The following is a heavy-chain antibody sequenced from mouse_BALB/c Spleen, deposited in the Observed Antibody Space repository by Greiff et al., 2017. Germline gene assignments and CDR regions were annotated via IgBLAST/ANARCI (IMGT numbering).Heavy chain of an antibody. CDR3: ARDYDPRTWFAY. CDR1: GYSFTGYY. Sequence: LVKTGASVKISCKASGYSFTGYYMHWVKQSHGKSLEWIGYISCYNGATSYNQKFKGKATFTVDTSSSTAYMQFNSLTSEDSAVYYCARDYDPRTWFAYWGQGTLVTVSA. CDR2: ISCYNGAT. D-gene: IGHD2-3*01. V-gene: IGHV1S34*01. J-gene: IGHJ3*01.